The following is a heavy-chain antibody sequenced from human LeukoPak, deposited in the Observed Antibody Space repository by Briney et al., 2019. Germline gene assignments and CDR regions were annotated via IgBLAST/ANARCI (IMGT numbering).Heavy chain of an antibody. CDR3: ARDARYSSSWYTTRGFDP. J-gene: IGHJ5*02. D-gene: IGHD6-13*01. CDR2: IYYSGST. CDR1: GGSISSGDYY. V-gene: IGHV4-61*08. Sequence: SETLSLTCTVSGGSISSGDYYWSWIRQPPGKGLEWIGYIYYSGSTYYNPSLKSRVTMSVDTSKNQFSLKLSSVTAADTAVYYCARDARYSSSWYTTRGFDPWGQGTLVTVSS.